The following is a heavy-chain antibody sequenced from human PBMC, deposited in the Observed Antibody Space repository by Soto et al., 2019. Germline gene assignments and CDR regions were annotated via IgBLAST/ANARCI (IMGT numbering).Heavy chain of an antibody. J-gene: IGHJ6*02. CDR1: GGTFSSYA. V-gene: IGHV1-69*12. D-gene: IGHD3-10*01. CDR3: ARVLITMVDDYYYGMDV. CDR2: IIPIFGTA. Sequence: QVQLVQSGAEVKKPGSSVKVSCKASGGTFSSYAISWVRQAPGQGLEWMGGIIPIFGTANYAQKFQGRVTIAAXXSXSXXYTELSSLRSEDTAVYYCARVLITMVDDYYYGMDVWGQGTTVTLSS.